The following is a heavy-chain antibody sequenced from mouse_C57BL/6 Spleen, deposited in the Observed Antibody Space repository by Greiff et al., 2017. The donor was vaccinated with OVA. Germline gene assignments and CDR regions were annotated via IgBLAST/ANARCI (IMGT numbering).Heavy chain of an antibody. Sequence: EVQLVESGGGLVKPGGSLKLSCAASGFTFSSYAMSWVRQTPEKRLEWVATISDGGSYTYYPDNVKGRFTISRDNAKNNLYLQMSHLKSEDTAMYYCARKGFYGNYGDYFDYWGQGTTLTVSS. J-gene: IGHJ2*01. V-gene: IGHV5-4*01. CDR2: ISDGGSYT. D-gene: IGHD2-1*01. CDR3: ARKGFYGNYGDYFDY. CDR1: GFTFSSYA.